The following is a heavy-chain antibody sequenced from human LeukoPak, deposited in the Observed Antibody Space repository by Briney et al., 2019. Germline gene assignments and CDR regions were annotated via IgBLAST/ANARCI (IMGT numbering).Heavy chain of an antibody. Sequence: GGSLRLSCAASGFAFSDYYMIWIRQAPGKGLEWVSPVSSSGGNIYYAESVKGRLTISRDNGRNSLFLQMDSLRVDDTAVYYCARTPSMTTVTNSYDNFYIDGWGKGTTVTVSS. CDR2: VSSSGGNI. D-gene: IGHD4-17*01. CDR1: GFAFSDYY. CDR3: ARTPSMTTVTNSYDNFYIDG. J-gene: IGHJ6*03. V-gene: IGHV3-11*04.